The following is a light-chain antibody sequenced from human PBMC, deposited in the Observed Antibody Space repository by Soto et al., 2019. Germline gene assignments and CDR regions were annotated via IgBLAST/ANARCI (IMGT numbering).Light chain of an antibody. CDR3: VSYAGSNNLV. V-gene: IGLV2-8*01. Sequence: QSALTQPPSASGSPGQSVTISCTGTSSDVGGYKYVSWYQQHPGKAHKLMIYEGTKRPSGVPDRFSGSKSGDTASLTVSGLQAEDEADYYCVSYAGSNNLVFGGGTKLTVL. J-gene: IGLJ3*02. CDR1: SSDVGGYKY. CDR2: EGT.